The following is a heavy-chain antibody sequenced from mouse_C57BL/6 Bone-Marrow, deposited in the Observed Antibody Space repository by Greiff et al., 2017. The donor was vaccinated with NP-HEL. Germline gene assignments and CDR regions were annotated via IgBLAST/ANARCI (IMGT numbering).Heavy chain of an antibody. V-gene: IGHV2-2*01. D-gene: IGHD2-12*01. CDR3: ARVELRNYAMDY. CDR2: IWSGGST. CDR1: GFSLTSYG. J-gene: IGHJ4*01. Sequence: QVQLKQSGPGLVQPSQCLSITCTVSGFSLTSYGVHWVRQSPGKGLEWLGVIWSGGSTDYNAAFISRLSIIKDNSKSQVFFKMNSLKADDTAIYYCARVELRNYAMDYWGQGTSVTVSS.